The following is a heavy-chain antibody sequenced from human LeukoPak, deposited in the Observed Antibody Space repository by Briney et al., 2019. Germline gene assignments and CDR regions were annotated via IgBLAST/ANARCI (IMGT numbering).Heavy chain of an antibody. J-gene: IGHJ3*02. CDR2: IYYSGST. D-gene: IGHD1-14*01. V-gene: IGHV4-59*08. Sequence: SETLSLTCTVSGGSISSYYWSWIRQPPGKGLEWIGYIYYSGSTNYNPSLKSRVTISVDTSKNQFSLELSSVTAADTAVYYCARHGIRWADPNAFDIWGQGTGVTVSS. CDR1: GGSISSYY. CDR3: ARHGIRWADPNAFDI.